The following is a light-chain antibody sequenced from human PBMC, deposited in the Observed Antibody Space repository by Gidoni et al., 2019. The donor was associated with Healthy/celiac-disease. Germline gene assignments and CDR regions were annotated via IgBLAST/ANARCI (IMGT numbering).Light chain of an antibody. CDR3: SSYTSSSTWV. V-gene: IGLV2-14*01. CDR2: EVS. CDR1: SSDVGGYNY. Sequence: QSALTQPASVSGSPGQSITLSCTGTSSDVGGYNYVSWYQQHPGKAPKLMIYEVSNRPSGVSNRFSGSKSVNTASLTISGLQAEDEADYYCSSYTSSSTWVFGGGTKLTVL. J-gene: IGLJ3*02.